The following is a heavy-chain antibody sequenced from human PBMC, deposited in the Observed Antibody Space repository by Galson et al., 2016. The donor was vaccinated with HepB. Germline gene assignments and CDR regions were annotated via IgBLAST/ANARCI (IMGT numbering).Heavy chain of an antibody. V-gene: IGHV5-51*01. J-gene: IGHJ4*02. Sequence: QSGAEVKKPGESLKISCKGSGYSFSTYWIAWVRQEPWKGLEWMGTIYPGDSDTKYSPSFQGQVTLSVDKSLRTAYLQWSSLKASDTAMYYCARTLGGNSPFDSWGQGTLVTVSS. D-gene: IGHD4-23*01. CDR2: IYPGDSDT. CDR3: ARTLGGNSPFDS. CDR1: GYSFSTYW.